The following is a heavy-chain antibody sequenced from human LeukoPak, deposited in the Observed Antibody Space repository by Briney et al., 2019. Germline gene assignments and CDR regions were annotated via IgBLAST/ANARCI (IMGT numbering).Heavy chain of an antibody. CDR3: APQLRYYFDY. CDR2: IRYDGSNK. D-gene: IGHD2-2*01. CDR1: GFTFSSYG. V-gene: IGHV3-30*02. Sequence: QPGGSLRLSCAASGFTFSSYGMHWVRQAPGKGLEWVAFIRYDGSNKYYADSVKGRFTISRDNSKNTLYLQMNSLRAEDTAVYYCAPQLRYYFDYWGQGTLVAVPS. J-gene: IGHJ4*02.